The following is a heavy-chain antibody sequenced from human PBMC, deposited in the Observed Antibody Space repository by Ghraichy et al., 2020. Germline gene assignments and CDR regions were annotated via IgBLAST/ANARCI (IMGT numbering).Heavy chain of an antibody. J-gene: IGHJ3*02. Sequence: SETLSLTCTVSGGSVSSGSYYWSWIRQPPGKGLEWIGYIYYSGSTNYNPSLKSRVTISVDTSKNQFSLKLSSVTAADTAVYYCARVSPYYDILSIWGQGTMVTVSS. V-gene: IGHV4-61*01. CDR1: GGSVSSGSYY. CDR2: IYYSGST. CDR3: ARVSPYYDILSI. D-gene: IGHD3-9*01.